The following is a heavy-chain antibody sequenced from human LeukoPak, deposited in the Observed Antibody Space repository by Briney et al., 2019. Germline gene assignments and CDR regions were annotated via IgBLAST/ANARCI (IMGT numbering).Heavy chain of an antibody. CDR1: GYSISSGYF. Sequence: PPETLSLTCTVSGYSISSGYFWGWIRQSPGRGLEWIGSIYHTGKTQYTPSLKSRVTISIDTSRNQFSLKLNSVTAADTAVYYCARDLEYCSTTSCFTWGQGTLVTVSS. J-gene: IGHJ5*02. CDR3: ARDLEYCSTTSCFT. CDR2: IYHTGKT. D-gene: IGHD2-2*01. V-gene: IGHV4-38-2*02.